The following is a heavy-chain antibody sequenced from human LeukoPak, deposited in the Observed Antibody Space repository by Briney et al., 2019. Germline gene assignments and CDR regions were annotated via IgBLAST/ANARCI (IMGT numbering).Heavy chain of an antibody. Sequence: GGSLRLSCAASGFIFNTYDMHWVRQITGRGLEWVCAIDLAGNTYYAGSVKGRFTISREKAKNSLYLQMNSLKVGDTAVYYCVTEGPGSGWTYFANWGQGTLVTVPS. CDR3: VTEGPGSGWTYFAN. D-gene: IGHD6-19*01. CDR2: IDLAGNT. V-gene: IGHV3-13*04. J-gene: IGHJ4*02. CDR1: GFIFNTYD.